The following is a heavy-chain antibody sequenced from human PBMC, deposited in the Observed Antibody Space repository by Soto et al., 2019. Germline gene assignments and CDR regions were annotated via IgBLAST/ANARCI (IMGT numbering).Heavy chain of an antibody. CDR1: GGSFSGYS. Sequence: PSETLSLTCGVYGGSFSGYSWSWIRQPPGKGLEWIGEINHSGRTNYNPSLKSRVTISVDTSKNQFSLNLSSVTAADTAVYYCASGQVVVAGSSLAEYFQHWGQGSLVTVSS. CDR2: INHSGRT. J-gene: IGHJ1*01. V-gene: IGHV4-34*01. D-gene: IGHD2-15*01. CDR3: ASGQVVVAGSSLAEYFQH.